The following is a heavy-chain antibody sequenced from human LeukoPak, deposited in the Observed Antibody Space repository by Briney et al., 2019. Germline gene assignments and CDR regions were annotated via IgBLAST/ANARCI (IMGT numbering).Heavy chain of an antibody. CDR1: GFTFNRCW. J-gene: IGHJ1*01. D-gene: IGHD2-21*02. Sequence: GGSLRLSCVVSGFTFNRCWMNWVRQAPGKGLEGVAHINPDGRDTYYVDSVKGRFTISRDNAQNSMYLQMNSLRVEDTAVYYCTSWGDTTAEYFQRWGQGTLVTVSS. V-gene: IGHV3-7*01. CDR3: TSWGDTTAEYFQR. CDR2: INPDGRDT.